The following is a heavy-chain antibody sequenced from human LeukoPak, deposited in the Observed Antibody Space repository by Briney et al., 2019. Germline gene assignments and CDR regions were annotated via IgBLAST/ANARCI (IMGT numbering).Heavy chain of an antibody. CDR1: GYTFTSYA. V-gene: IGHV7-4-1*02. CDR3: ARDAAQATYYCYMDV. J-gene: IGHJ6*03. D-gene: IGHD6-6*01. Sequence: GASVKVSCKASGYTFTSYAMNWVRQAPGQGLEWMGWINTNTGNPTYAQGFTGRFVFSLDTSVSTAYLQISSLKAEDTAVYYCARDAAQATYYCYMDVWGKGTTVTVSS. CDR2: INTNTGNP.